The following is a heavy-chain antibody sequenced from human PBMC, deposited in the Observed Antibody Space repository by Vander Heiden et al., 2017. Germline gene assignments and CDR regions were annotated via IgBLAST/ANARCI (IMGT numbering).Heavy chain of an antibody. Sequence: EVQLVESGGGLVKPGGSLRLSCAASGFTFSNAWMSWVRQAPGKGLEWVGRIKSKTDGGTTDYAAPVKGRFTISRDDSKNTLYLQMNSLKTEDTAVYYCTTDPYDSSAFDIWGQGTMVTVSS. V-gene: IGHV3-15*01. CDR2: IKSKTDGGTT. CDR3: TTDPYDSSAFDI. CDR1: GFTFSNAW. J-gene: IGHJ3*02. D-gene: IGHD3-22*01.